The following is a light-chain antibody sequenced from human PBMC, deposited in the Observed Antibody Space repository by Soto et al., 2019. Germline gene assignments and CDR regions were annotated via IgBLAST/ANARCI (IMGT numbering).Light chain of an antibody. CDR1: QSVYTY. Sequence: DIQMTQSPSSLSASFGDRVTIACRAAQSVYTYLSWYQHKPGQAPRLLIYSASSLHNGVPSRFSGSGYGTDFTFTISSLRPEDIATYYCQKSDHLPLFGPGTKVDIK. V-gene: IGKV1-33*01. CDR2: SAS. CDR3: QKSDHLPL. J-gene: IGKJ3*01.